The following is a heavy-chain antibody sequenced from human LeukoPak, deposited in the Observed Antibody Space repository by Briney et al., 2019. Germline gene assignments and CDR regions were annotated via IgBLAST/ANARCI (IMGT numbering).Heavy chain of an antibody. J-gene: IGHJ4*02. CDR1: GGTFSSYA. D-gene: IGHD6-13*01. Sequence: ASVKVSCKASGGTFSSYAISWVRQAPGQGPEWRGGIIPIFGTANYAQKFQGRVTITADESTSTAYMELSSLRSEDTAVYYCARGVIPYSSFDYWGQGTLVTVSS. V-gene: IGHV1-69*13. CDR2: IIPIFGTA. CDR3: ARGVIPYSSFDY.